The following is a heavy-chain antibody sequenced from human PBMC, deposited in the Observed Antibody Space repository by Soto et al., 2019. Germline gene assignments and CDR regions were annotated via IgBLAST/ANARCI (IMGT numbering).Heavy chain of an antibody. CDR2: TYHSGNP. V-gene: IGHV4-30-2*01. CDR3: AKDRASGYNTNWYPRFDP. CDR1: GDTISTGGYT. D-gene: IGHD2-2*01. J-gene: IGHJ5*02. Sequence: PSETLSLTCDVSGDTISTGGYTWAWIRQPPGKALEWIGHTYHSGNPYYNPSLKSRVIISVDRSKNQFSLKVRSVTAADTAIYYCAKDRASGYNTNWYPRFDPWGPGPLVTVSS.